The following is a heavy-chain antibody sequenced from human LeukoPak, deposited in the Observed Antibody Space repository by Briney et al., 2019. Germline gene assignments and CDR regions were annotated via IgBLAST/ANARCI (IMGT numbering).Heavy chain of an antibody. V-gene: IGHV1-46*01. CDR1: GYTFTSYC. D-gene: IGHD3-3*01. CDR2: INPSGGST. CDR3: ARVWSQFNDAFDI. Sequence: ASVKVSCKASGYTFTSYCMHWVRQAPGQGLEWMGIINPSGGSTSYAQKFQGRVTMTRDTSTSTVYMELSSLRSEDTAVYYCARVWSQFNDAFDIWGQGTMVTVSS. J-gene: IGHJ3*02.